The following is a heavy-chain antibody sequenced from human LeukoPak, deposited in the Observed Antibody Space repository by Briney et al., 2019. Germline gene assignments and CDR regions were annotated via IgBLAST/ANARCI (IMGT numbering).Heavy chain of an antibody. D-gene: IGHD2-21*02. Sequence: SETLSLTCAVYGGSFSGYYWSWIRQPPGKGLEWIGEINHSRSTNYNPSLKSRVTISVDTSKNQFSLKLSSVTAADTAVYYCASAVEYCGGDCYPGGFDYWGQGTLVTVSS. CDR3: ASAVEYCGGDCYPGGFDY. CDR1: GGSFSGYY. J-gene: IGHJ4*02. CDR2: INHSRST. V-gene: IGHV4-34*01.